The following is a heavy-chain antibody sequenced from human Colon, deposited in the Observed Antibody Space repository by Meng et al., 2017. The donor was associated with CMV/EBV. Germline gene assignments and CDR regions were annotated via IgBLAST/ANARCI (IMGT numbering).Heavy chain of an antibody. CDR1: GYSFTTYG. J-gene: IGHJ4*02. D-gene: IGHD2-2*01. CDR2: IRTNT. CDR3: ARDVAMRTRVVPAAMY. Sequence: ASVKVSCKTSGYSFTTYGISCVRQAPGQGLEWMGWIRTNTNYAQKFQGRVTVTTDTSTSTAYMELRNLTSDDTAVYYCARDVAMRTRVVPAAMYWGQGTLVTVSS. V-gene: IGHV1-18*01.